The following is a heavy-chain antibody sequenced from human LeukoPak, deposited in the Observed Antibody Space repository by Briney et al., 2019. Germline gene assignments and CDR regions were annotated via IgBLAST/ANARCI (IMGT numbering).Heavy chain of an antibody. CDR1: GGSFSGYY. J-gene: IGHJ6*02. V-gene: IGHV4-34*01. Sequence: SETLSLTCAVYGGSFSGYYWSWIRQPPGKGLEWIGEINHSGSTNYNPSLKSRVTISVDTSKNQFSLKLSSVTAADTAVYYCARGLSSGWYALYHYYGMDVWGQGTTVTVSS. CDR2: INHSGST. D-gene: IGHD6-19*01. CDR3: ARGLSSGWYALYHYYGMDV.